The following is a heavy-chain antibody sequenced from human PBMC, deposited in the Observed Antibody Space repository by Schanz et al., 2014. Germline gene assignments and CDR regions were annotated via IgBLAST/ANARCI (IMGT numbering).Heavy chain of an antibody. CDR3: ARDGDRFYHNYYMDV. CDR2: IWNNGVTK. CDR1: GFSLNTYG. J-gene: IGHJ6*03. D-gene: IGHD4-17*01. V-gene: IGHV3-33*01. Sequence: QAQLMESGGGVVQPGTSLILSCSVSGFSLNTYGIHWFRQPAGKGLEWVAVIWNNGVTKYYADSVRGRFTISRDNSKNTLYLHMNTLRSEDTAVYYCARDGDRFYHNYYMDVWGKGTTVTVSS.